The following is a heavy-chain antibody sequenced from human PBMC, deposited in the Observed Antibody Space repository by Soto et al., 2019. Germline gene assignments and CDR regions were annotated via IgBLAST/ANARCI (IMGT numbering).Heavy chain of an antibody. D-gene: IGHD3-10*01. CDR3: ARDRSGSYPPGDGMDV. V-gene: IGHV3-21*01. CDR2: ISSSSSHT. J-gene: IGHJ6*02. Sequence: EVQVVESGGGLVKPGGSLRLSCAASGFTFSSCSMNWVRQAPGQGLEWVAAISSSSSHTYYADSVKGRFTISRDNAKNSLYLQVNSLRAEDTAVYYCARDRSGSYPPGDGMDVWGQGTTVTVSS. CDR1: GFTFSSCS.